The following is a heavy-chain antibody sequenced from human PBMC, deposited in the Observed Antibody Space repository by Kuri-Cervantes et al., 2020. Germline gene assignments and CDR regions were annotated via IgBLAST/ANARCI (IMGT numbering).Heavy chain of an antibody. J-gene: IGHJ4*02. CDR2: IWYDGSNK. Sequence: GESLKISCAASGFTFSSYGMHWVRQAPGKGLEWVAVIWYDGSNKYYADSVKGRFTISRDNSKNSLYLQMNSLRAEDTAVYYCARDNAVEMYSSSWYTFDYWGQGTLVTVSS. V-gene: IGHV3-33*01. CDR1: GFTFSSYG. D-gene: IGHD6-13*01. CDR3: ARDNAVEMYSSSWYTFDY.